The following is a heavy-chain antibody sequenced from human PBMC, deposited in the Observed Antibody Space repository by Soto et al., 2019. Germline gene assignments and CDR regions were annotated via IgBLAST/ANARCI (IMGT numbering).Heavy chain of an antibody. V-gene: IGHV1-46*01. Sequence: SVKVSLQASPDVFIDYYMHWLRQAPGQGLEWMGWINPNSGGSTSYAQKFQGRATMTRDTSTSTVYMELSSLRSEDTAVYYCARDGRSSYSSGWYYFDYWGQGTLVTVSS. D-gene: IGHD6-19*01. J-gene: IGHJ4*02. CDR1: PDVFIDYY. CDR3: ARDGRSSYSSGWYYFDY. CDR2: INPNSGGST.